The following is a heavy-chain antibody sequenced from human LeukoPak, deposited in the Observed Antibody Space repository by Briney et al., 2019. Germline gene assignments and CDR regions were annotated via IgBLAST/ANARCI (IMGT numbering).Heavy chain of an antibody. CDR1: GGSFSGYY. D-gene: IGHD3-22*01. J-gene: IGHJ4*02. V-gene: IGHV4-34*01. Sequence: TSETLSLTCAVYGGSFSGYYWSWIRQPPGKGLEWIGEINHSGSTNYNPSLKSRVTISVDTSKNQFSLKLSSVTAADTAVYYCARRDYYDSSGYCPNFDYWGQGTLVTVSS. CDR3: ARRDYYDSSGYCPNFDY. CDR2: INHSGST.